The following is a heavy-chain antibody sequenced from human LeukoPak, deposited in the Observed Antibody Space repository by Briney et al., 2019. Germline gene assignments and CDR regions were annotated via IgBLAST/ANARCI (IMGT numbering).Heavy chain of an antibody. D-gene: IGHD2-2*01. CDR3: ATSWGGYCSSTSCYPYYMDV. CDR2: IYYSGST. CDR1: GGSISSYY. Sequence: SETLSLTCTVSGGSISSYYWSWIRQPPGKGLEWVGYIYYSGSTNYNPSLKSRVTISVDTSKNQFSLKLRSVTAADTAVYYCATSWGGYCSSTSCYPYYMDVWGKGTTVTVSS. V-gene: IGHV4-59*01. J-gene: IGHJ6*03.